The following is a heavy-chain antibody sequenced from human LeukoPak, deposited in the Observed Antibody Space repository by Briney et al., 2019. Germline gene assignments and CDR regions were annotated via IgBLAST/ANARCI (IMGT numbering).Heavy chain of an antibody. CDR3: AVAEYSSGWTPFGY. J-gene: IGHJ4*02. Sequence: SETLSLTCAVYGGSFSGYYWSWICQPPGKGLEWIGEINHSGSTNYNPSLKSRVTISVDTSKNQFSLKLSSVTAADTAVYYCAVAEYSSGWTPFGYWGQGTLVTVSS. D-gene: IGHD6-19*01. CDR1: GGSFSGYY. CDR2: INHSGST. V-gene: IGHV4-34*01.